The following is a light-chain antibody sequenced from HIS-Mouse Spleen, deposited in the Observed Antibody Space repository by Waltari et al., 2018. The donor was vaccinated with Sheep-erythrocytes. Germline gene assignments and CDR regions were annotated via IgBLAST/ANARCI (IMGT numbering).Light chain of an antibody. CDR3: MQGTHWPPYT. J-gene: IGKJ2*01. Sequence: DVVMTQSPLSLPVTRGQPASISCRSSQSLVHSDGNTYLNWFQQRPGQSQRRLIYKVSNRDSGVPDRFSGSGSGTDFTLKISRVEAEDVGVYYCMQGTHWPPYTFGQGTKLEIK. CDR1: QSLVHSDGNTY. CDR2: KVS. V-gene: IGKV2-30*02.